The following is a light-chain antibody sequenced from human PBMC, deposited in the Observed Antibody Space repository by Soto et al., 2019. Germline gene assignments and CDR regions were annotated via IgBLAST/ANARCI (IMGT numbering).Light chain of an antibody. CDR2: DAS. J-gene: IGKJ5*01. CDR1: QSISSW. CDR3: QQLFDSPIT. Sequence: DIQMTQSPSTLSASVGDRVTITCRASQSISSWLAFYQQKPGKAPKLLIYDASSLPSVVPSRFSDSTSGTDFTLTITSLQPEDFATYYCQQLFDSPITFGQGTHWRL. V-gene: IGKV1-5*01.